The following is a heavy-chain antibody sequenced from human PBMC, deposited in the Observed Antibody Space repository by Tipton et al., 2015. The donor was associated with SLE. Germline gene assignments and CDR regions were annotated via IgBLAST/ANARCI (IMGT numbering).Heavy chain of an antibody. CDR1: GGSVSSGSYY. V-gene: IGHV4-61*01. D-gene: IGHD3-22*01. Sequence: LRLSCTVSGGSVSSGSYYWSWIRQPPGKGLEWIGYIYYSGSTNYNPSLKSRVTISVDTSKNQFSLKLSSVTAADTAVYYCARDSYDSSGYYPDAFDIWGQGTMVTVSS. CDR2: IYYSGST. J-gene: IGHJ3*02. CDR3: ARDSYDSSGYYPDAFDI.